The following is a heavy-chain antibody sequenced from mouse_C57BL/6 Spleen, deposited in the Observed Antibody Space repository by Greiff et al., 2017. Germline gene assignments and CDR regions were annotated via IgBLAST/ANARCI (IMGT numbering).Heavy chain of an antibody. D-gene: IGHD2-2*01. CDR2: INPNNGGT. V-gene: IGHV1-26*01. CDR3: ARSWLRDYYAMDY. Sequence: EVQLQQSGPELVKPGASVKISCTASGYTFTDYYMNWVKQSHGKSLEWIGDINPNNGGTSYNQKFKGKATLTVDKSSSTAYMELRSLTSEDSAVYYCARSWLRDYYAMDYWGQGTSVTVSS. CDR1: GYTFTDYY. J-gene: IGHJ4*01.